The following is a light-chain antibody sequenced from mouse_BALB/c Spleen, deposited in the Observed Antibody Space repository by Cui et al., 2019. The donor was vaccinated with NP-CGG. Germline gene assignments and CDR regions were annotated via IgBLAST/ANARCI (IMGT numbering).Light chain of an antibody. Sequence: QAVVTQESARTPLPGETITLTCRSSTGAVTTSNYANWVQEKPDHLFTGLIGGTNNRAPGVPARFSGSLIGDKAALTITGAQTEDGAIYFCALWYSNHWVFGGGTKLTVL. J-gene: IGLJ1*01. CDR3: ALWYSNHWV. V-gene: IGLV1*01. CDR2: GTN. CDR1: TGAVTTSNY.